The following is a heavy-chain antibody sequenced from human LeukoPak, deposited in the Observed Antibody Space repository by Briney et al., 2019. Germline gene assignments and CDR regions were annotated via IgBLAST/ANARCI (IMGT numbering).Heavy chain of an antibody. CDR1: GCTLTELS. D-gene: IGHD4-23*01. V-gene: IGHV1-24*01. CDR3: ATDWTRYGGKGLAY. J-gene: IGHJ4*02. Sequence: ASVKVSCKVSGCTLTELSMHWVRQAPGKGLEWMGSFDPEDGETIYAQKFQGRVTMTEDTSTDTAYMELSSLRSEDTAVYYCATDWTRYGGKGLAYWGQGTLVTVSS. CDR2: FDPEDGET.